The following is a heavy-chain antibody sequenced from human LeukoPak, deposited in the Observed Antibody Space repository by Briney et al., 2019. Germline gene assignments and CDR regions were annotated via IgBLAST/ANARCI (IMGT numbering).Heavy chain of an antibody. CDR2: IYHSGST. Sequence: KASETLSLTCVVSGGSISSSNWWSWVRQPPGKGLEWIGEIYHSGSTNSNPSLKSRVTISLDKSKNHFSLNLSSVTAADSAMYYCARASHWNQLHYFDYWGQGTLVTVSS. CDR3: ARASHWNQLHYFDY. V-gene: IGHV4-4*02. J-gene: IGHJ4*02. D-gene: IGHD1-1*01. CDR1: GGSISSSNW.